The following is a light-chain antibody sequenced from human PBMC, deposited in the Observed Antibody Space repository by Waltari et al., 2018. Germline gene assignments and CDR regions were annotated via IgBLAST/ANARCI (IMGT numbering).Light chain of an antibody. CDR1: SNDVGGYGY. J-gene: IGLJ1*01. Sequence: QSALTQPASVSGSPGQSITISCTGTSNDVGGYGYVSWYQQYPGKAPKLIIYEVPYRPSGISTRFLGSKAGNTASLTISGLQADDEADYYCSSHTSTVPHVFGTGTRVTVV. V-gene: IGLV2-14*01. CDR2: EVP. CDR3: SSHTSTVPHV.